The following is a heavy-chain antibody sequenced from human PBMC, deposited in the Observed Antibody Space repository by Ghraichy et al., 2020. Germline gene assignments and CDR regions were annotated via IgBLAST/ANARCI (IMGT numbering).Heavy chain of an antibody. Sequence: SQTLSLTCAVYGGSFSGYYWSWIRQPPGKGLEWIGEINHSGSTNYNPSLKSRVTISVDTSKNQFSLKLSSVTAADTAVYYCARLGLREFDWLHHNTDDYWGQGTLVTVSS. V-gene: IGHV4-34*01. CDR3: ARLGLREFDWLHHNTDDY. D-gene: IGHD3-9*01. CDR1: GGSFSGYY. CDR2: INHSGST. J-gene: IGHJ4*02.